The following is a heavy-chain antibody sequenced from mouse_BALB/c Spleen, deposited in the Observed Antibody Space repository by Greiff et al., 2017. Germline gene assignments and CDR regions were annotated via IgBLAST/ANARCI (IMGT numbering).Heavy chain of an antibody. CDR3: ARGDYYYGSSLDY. CDR1: GYTFTSYW. V-gene: IGHV1-7*01. Sequence: QVQLKQSGAELAKPGASVKMSCKASGYTFTSYWMHWVKQRPGQGLEWIGYINPSTGYTEYNQKFKDKATLTADKSSSTAYMQLSSLTSEDSAVYYCARGDYYYGSSLDYWGQGTTLTVSS. CDR2: INPSTGYT. J-gene: IGHJ2*01. D-gene: IGHD1-1*01.